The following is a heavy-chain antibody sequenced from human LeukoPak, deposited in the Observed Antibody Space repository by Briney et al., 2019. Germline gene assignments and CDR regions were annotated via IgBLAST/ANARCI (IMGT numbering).Heavy chain of an antibody. CDR2: ISGSGGST. CDR1: GFTFSSYG. D-gene: IGHD4-17*01. Sequence: RTGGSLRLSCAASGFTFSSYGMSWVRQAPGKGLEWVSAISGSGGSTYYADSVKGRFTISRDNSKNTLYLQMNSLRVEDTAVYYCAKLLNDYGDYYFDSWGQGTLVTVSS. J-gene: IGHJ4*02. V-gene: IGHV3-23*01. CDR3: AKLLNDYGDYYFDS.